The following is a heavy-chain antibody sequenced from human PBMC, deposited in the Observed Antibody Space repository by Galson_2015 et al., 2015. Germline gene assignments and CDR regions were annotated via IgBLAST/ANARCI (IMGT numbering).Heavy chain of an antibody. CDR3: ARGSSSSSNWFDP. D-gene: IGHD6-6*01. V-gene: IGHV1-3*04. CDR2: INTGNGNT. J-gene: IGHJ5*02. CDR1: GYTFTSSD. Sequence: SVKVSCKASGYTFTSSDINWVRQATGQGLEWMGWINTGNGNTKYSQKFQGRVTITRDTSASTAYMDLSSLQSEDTAVYYCARGSSSSSNWFDPWGQGTLVTVSS.